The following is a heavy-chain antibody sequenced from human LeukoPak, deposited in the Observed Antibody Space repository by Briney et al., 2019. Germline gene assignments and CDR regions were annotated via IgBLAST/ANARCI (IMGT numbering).Heavy chain of an antibody. Sequence: SETLSLTCTVSGDSISSGDYYWSWIRQPAGKGLEWIGRISSSGSTNYNPPLKSRVTISVDTSKNQFSLRLNSLTAADTAVYYCARSLHISAPFDVWGQGTLVTVSS. CDR1: GDSISSGDYY. CDR2: ISSSGST. J-gene: IGHJ4*02. V-gene: IGHV4-61*02. D-gene: IGHD2-21*01. CDR3: ARSLHISAPFDV.